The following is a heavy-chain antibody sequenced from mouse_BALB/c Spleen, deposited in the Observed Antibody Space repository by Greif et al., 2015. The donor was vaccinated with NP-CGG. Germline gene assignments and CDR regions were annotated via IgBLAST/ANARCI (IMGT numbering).Heavy chain of an antibody. V-gene: IGHV7-3*02. CDR3: ARDGGYTATGPIY. J-gene: IGHJ4*01. CDR1: GFTFTDYY. CDR2: IRNKANGYTT. Sequence: EVMLVESGGGLVQPGGSLRLSCATSGFTFTDYYMSWVRQPPGKALEWLGFIRNKANGYTTEYSASVKGRFTISRDNSQSILYLQMNTLRAEDSATYYCARDGGYTATGPIYWGQGTSVTVSS. D-gene: IGHD1-2*01.